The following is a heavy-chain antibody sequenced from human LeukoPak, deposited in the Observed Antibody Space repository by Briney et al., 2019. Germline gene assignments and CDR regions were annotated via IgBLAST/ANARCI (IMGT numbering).Heavy chain of an antibody. CDR2: INTDGSTT. CDR1: GFTFSTYW. CDR3: AKESGYDVDLEY. J-gene: IGHJ4*02. Sequence: GGSLRLSCAGSGFTFSTYWMHWVRQAPGGGLVWVSGINTDGSTTSYAASVKGRFTISRDNAKNTVYLQMSSLRAEDTAVYCCAKESGYDVDLEYWGQGALVTVSS. V-gene: IGHV3-74*01. D-gene: IGHD5-12*01.